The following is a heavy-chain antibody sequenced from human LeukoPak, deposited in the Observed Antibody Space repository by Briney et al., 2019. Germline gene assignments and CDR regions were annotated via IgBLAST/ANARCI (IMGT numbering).Heavy chain of an antibody. V-gene: IGHV1-8*01. Sequence: GASVKVSCKASGYTFTSYDINWVRQATGQGLEWMGWMNPNSGNTGYAQKSQGRVTMTRSTSISTAYMELSSLRSEDTAVYYCARAPSRIAGPDYWGQGTLVTVSS. CDR1: GYTFTSYD. CDR3: ARAPSRIAGPDY. J-gene: IGHJ4*02. D-gene: IGHD2/OR15-2a*01. CDR2: MNPNSGNT.